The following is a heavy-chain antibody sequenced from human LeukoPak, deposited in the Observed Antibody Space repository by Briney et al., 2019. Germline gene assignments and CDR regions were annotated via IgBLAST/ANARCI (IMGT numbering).Heavy chain of an antibody. CDR3: AKDLSTSGWILEY. V-gene: IGHV3-30*04. CDR1: GFTFSSYA. J-gene: IGHJ4*02. CDR2: ISYDGSNK. D-gene: IGHD2-2*03. Sequence: GGSLRLSCAASGFTFSSYAMHWVRQAPGKGLEWVAVISYDGSNKYYADSVKGRFTISRDNSKSSLYLQMNSLRTDDTALYYCAKDLSTSGWILEYWGQGTLVTVSS.